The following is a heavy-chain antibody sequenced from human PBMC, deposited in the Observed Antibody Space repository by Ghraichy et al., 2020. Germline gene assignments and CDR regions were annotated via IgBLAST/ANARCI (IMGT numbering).Heavy chain of an antibody. Sequence: ASVKVSCKASGYTFTSYDINWVRQATGQGLEWMGWMNPNSGNTGYAQKFQGRVTMTRNTSISTAYMELSSLRSEDTAVYYCARVRRIVGADLGYWGQGTLVTVSS. V-gene: IGHV1-8*01. CDR1: GYTFTSYD. J-gene: IGHJ4*02. CDR2: MNPNSGNT. CDR3: ARVRRIVGADLGY. D-gene: IGHD1-26*01.